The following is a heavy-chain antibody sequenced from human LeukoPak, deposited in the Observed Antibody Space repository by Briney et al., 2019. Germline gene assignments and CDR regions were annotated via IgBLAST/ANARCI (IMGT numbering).Heavy chain of an antibody. CDR1: GFTFSSYG. J-gene: IGHJ6*02. V-gene: IGHV3-30*18. CDR2: ISYDGSDK. Sequence: GRSLRLSCAASGFTFSSYGMHWVRQAPGKGLEWVAVISYDGSDKYYAESVKGRFTISRDNAKKTLYLQMSSLRGEDTAVYYCAKGVQLWYHYYGMDVWGQGTTVIVSS. CDR3: AKGVQLWYHYYGMDV. D-gene: IGHD5-18*01.